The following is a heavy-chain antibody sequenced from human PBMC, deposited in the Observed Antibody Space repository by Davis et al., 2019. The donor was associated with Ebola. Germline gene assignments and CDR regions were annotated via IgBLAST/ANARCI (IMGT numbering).Heavy chain of an antibody. CDR2: IYYSGST. V-gene: IGHV4-59*08. CDR3: ASLGNYYYYGMDV. Sequence: PGGSLRLSCTVSGGSISSYYWSWIRQPPGKGLEWIGYIYYSGSTNYNPSLKSRVTISVDTSKNQFSLKLSSVTAADTAVYYCASLGNYYYYGMDVWGQGTTVTVSS. D-gene: IGHD7-27*01. CDR1: GGSISSYY. J-gene: IGHJ6*02.